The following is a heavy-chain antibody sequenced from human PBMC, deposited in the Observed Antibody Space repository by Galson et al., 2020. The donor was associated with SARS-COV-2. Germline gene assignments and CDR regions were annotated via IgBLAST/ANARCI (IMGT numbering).Heavy chain of an antibody. Sequence: GGSLRLSCAASGFTFNHYAMHWVRQAPGKGLEWVAFISFDGSSEYHAASVKGRFTIPRDNSKNTLYLQMNSLRPEDTALYYCARGGPFGSGSYDSPTYYYYAMDVWGQGTTVTVSS. CDR1: GFTFNHYA. V-gene: IGHV3-30-3*01. CDR3: ARGGPFGSGSYDSPTYYYYAMDV. J-gene: IGHJ6*02. D-gene: IGHD3-10*01. CDR2: ISFDGSSE.